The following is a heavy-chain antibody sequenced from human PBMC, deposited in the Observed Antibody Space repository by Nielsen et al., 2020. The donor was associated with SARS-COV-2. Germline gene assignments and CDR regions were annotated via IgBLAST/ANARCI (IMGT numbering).Heavy chain of an antibody. CDR2: IRSGSTYT. CDR1: GFTFSDYY. J-gene: IGHJ4*02. CDR3: AREGRDLPLDY. D-gene: IGHD5-24*01. Sequence: GESLKISCEASGFTFSDYYMSWIRQAPGKGLEWISYIRSGSTYTNYADSVKGRFTISRDDAKNSLYLQMNSLRAEDTAVYYCAREGRDLPLDYWGQGVLVTVSS. V-gene: IGHV3-11*05.